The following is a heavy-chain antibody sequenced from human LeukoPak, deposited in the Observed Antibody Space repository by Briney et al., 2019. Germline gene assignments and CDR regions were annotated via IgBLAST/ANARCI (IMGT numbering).Heavy chain of an antibody. V-gene: IGHV1-8*01. J-gene: IGHJ4*02. D-gene: IGHD6-13*01. CDR2: MKSNSGDT. Sequence: ASVKVSCKTSGYTFTGYDINWVRQAPGQGLEWMGWMKSNSGDTHFAQKFQGRVTMTRNISISTAFMELSSLRSEDTAVYYCARGGYSSSWYPFDYWGQGSLVTVSS. CDR1: GYTFTGYD. CDR3: ARGGYSSSWYPFDY.